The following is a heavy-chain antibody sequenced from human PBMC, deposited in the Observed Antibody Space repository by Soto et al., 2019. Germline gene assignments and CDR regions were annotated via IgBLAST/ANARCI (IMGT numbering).Heavy chain of an antibody. V-gene: IGHV1-46*03. J-gene: IGHJ4*02. Sequence: ASVTGSCKASGYTFTSYYVRWVRQAPGQGLEWMGIINPSGGSTSYAQKFQGRVTMTRDTPTSTVYMELSSLRSEDTAVYYCARDYGDYYFDYWGQGTLVTVSS. D-gene: IGHD4-17*01. CDR1: GYTFTSYY. CDR2: INPSGGST. CDR3: ARDYGDYYFDY.